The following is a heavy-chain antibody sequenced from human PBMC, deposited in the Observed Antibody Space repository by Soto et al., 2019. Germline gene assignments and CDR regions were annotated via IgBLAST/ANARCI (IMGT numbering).Heavy chain of an antibody. V-gene: IGHV1-18*01. CDR2: ISVYNGDT. D-gene: IGHD2-15*01. CDR1: GYSFTTYG. Sequence: QVQLVQSGAEVMKPGASVRVSCKASGYSFTTYGISWVRQAPGQGLEYMGWISVYNGDTNYAQKLQGRVTMTTDTPTRTAYVELRSLRSDATATYYCAGDRSDGVADRRSFDVWGQGTMVTVSS. CDR3: AGDRSDGVADRRSFDV. J-gene: IGHJ3*01.